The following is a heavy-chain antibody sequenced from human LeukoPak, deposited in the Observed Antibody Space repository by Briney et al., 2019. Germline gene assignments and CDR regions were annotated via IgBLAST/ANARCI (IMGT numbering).Heavy chain of an antibody. J-gene: IGHJ4*02. CDR3: ARDLAYSRLDY. V-gene: IGHV3-7*01. CDR2: INPDGNKK. CDR1: GLTFSSSW. D-gene: IGHD5-18*01. Sequence: GGSLRLSCAVSGLTFSSSWMDWVRQAPGKGLEWVAGINPDGNKKYSADSVKGRFTISRDNAENSLYLQMNSLRVEDTAFYYCARDLAYSRLDYWGQGMLVTVSS.